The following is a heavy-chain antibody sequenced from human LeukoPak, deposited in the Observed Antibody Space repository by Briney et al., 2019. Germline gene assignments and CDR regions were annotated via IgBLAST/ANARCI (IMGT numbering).Heavy chain of an antibody. CDR3: SRLVEGTVTYPRGD. CDR1: GFIFSGTA. J-gene: IGHJ4*02. V-gene: IGHV3-73*01. Sequence: GGSLRLSCAASGFIFSGTAIHWVRQASGKGLEWVGRIRGKANSYATAYAASVKGRFTISRDDSENTTYLQMNSLKTEDTAVYYCSRLVEGTVTYPRGDWGQGTLVTVSS. CDR2: IRGKANSYAT. D-gene: IGHD4-17*01.